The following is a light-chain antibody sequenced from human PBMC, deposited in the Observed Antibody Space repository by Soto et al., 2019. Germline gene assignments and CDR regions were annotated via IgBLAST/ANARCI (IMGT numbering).Light chain of an antibody. Sequence: QSVLTQPASVSGSPGQSITISCTGTSSDVGSYNLVSWYQQHPGKAPKLMIYEVSKRPSGVSNRFSGSKSGNTASLTISGLQAEDEADYYCCSYAGSSTIHVFGTGTKLTVL. CDR2: EVS. J-gene: IGLJ1*01. CDR1: SSDVGSYNL. CDR3: CSYAGSSTIHV. V-gene: IGLV2-23*02.